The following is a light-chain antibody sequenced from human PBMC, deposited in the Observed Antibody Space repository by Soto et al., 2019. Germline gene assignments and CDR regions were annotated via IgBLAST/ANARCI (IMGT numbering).Light chain of an antibody. CDR3: QQLNSYLIT. J-gene: IGKJ5*01. CDR2: AAS. CDR1: RGIISY. Sequence: DIQLTQSPSFLSASVGDRVTITCRASRGIISYLAWYQQKPGKAPKLLIYAASTLHTGVPSRFSGSGSGTEFTLTISSLQPEYFATYYCQQLNSYLITFGQGTRLEIK. V-gene: IGKV1-9*01.